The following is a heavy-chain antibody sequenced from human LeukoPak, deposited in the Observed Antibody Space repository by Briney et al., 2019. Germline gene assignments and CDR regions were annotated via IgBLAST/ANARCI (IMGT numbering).Heavy chain of an antibody. V-gene: IGHV3-20*04. Sequence: PGGSLRLSCAASGFTFRSYSMNWVRQAPGKGLEWVSGINWNGGRAGHADSVKGRFTISRDNAKNSLFLQMNSLRAEDTALYYCARDRGGTYMYFQHWGQGTLVTVSS. CDR2: INWNGGRA. J-gene: IGHJ1*01. CDR3: ARDRGGTYMYFQH. CDR1: GFTFRSYS. D-gene: IGHD1-26*01.